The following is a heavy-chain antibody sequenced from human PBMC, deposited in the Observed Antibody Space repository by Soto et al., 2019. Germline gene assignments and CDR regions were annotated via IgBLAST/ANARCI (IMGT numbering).Heavy chain of an antibody. CDR2: ISGDGGST. V-gene: IGHV3-23*01. J-gene: IGHJ4*02. Sequence: GGSLRLSCAASGFTFSSYAMSWVRQAPGKGLEWVSVISGDGGSTYYADSVKGRFTISRDNSKNTLYLQMNEFSLELSSVTAADTSVYYCARATSHYASGRYEGGYYYFDYWGQGTLVTVSS. D-gene: IGHD3-10*01. CDR3: DTSVYYCARATSHYASGRYEGGYYYFDY. CDR1: GFTFSSYA.